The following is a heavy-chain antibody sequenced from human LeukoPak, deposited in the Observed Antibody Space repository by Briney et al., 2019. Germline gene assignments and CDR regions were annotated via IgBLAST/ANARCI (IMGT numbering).Heavy chain of an antibody. D-gene: IGHD2-2*01. CDR2: ISGSGGST. CDR1: GFTFSSYA. CDR3: AKSEYHLLSPFDY. Sequence: RGSLRLSCAASGFTFSSYAMSWVRQAPGKGLEWVSAISGSGGSTYYADSVKGRFTISRDNSKNTLYLQMNSLRVEDTAVYYCAKSEYHLLSPFDYWGQGTLVTVSS. V-gene: IGHV3-23*01. J-gene: IGHJ4*02.